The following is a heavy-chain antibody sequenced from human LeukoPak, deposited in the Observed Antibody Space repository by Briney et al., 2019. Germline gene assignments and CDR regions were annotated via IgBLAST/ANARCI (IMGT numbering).Heavy chain of an antibody. CDR1: GFTFSDYY. CDR3: ARVKYDILTGYYYDY. J-gene: IGHJ4*02. V-gene: IGHV3-11*06. D-gene: IGHD3-9*01. CDR2: ISSSSSYI. Sequence: GGSLRLSCAASGFTFSDYYMSWIRQAPGKGLEWVSSISSSSSYIYYADSVKGRFTISRDNAKNSLYLQMNSLRAEDTAVYYCARVKYDILTGYYYDYWGQGTLVTVSS.